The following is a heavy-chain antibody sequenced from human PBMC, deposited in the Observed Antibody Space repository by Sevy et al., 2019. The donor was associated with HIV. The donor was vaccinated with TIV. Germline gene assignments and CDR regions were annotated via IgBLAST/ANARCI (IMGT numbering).Heavy chain of an antibody. J-gene: IGHJ4*02. CDR1: GFTVSRNF. Sequence: GGSLRLSCAASGFTVSRNFMSWIRQAPGKGLEWVLIIYSDGTTFYADSVKGRFTISRDNSRNTLYLQMNTLRAEDTAVYYCVGADRPNQGDFWGQGTLVTVSS. CDR3: VGADRPNQGDF. V-gene: IGHV3-53*01. D-gene: IGHD6-6*01. CDR2: IYSDGTT.